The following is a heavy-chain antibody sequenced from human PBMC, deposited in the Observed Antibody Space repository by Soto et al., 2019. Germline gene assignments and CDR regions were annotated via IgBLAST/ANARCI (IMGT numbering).Heavy chain of an antibody. Sequence: QVQLQESGPGLVKPSQTLSLTCTVSGGSISSGGYYWSWIRRHPGKGLEWIGYIYYSGSTYYNPSLKSRVTISVDTSKNQFSLKLSSVTAADTAVYYCARGVGRGVIIDYWGQGTLVTVSS. J-gene: IGHJ4*02. V-gene: IGHV4-31*03. CDR1: GGSISSGGYY. CDR3: ARGVGRGVIIDY. CDR2: IYYSGST. D-gene: IGHD3-10*01.